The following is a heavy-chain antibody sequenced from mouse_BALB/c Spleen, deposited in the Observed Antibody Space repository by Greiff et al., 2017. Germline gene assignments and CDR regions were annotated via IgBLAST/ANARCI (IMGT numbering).Heavy chain of an antibody. D-gene: IGHD1-1*01. V-gene: IGHV1-69*02. J-gene: IGHJ2*01. CDR2: IYPSDSYT. Sequence: QVQLQQPGAELVRPGASVKLSCKASGYTFTSYWINWVKQRPGQGLEWIGNIYPSDSYTNYNQKFKDKATLTVDKSSSTAYMQLSSPTSEDSAVYYCTRGGIITTVVAPFDYWGQGTTLTVSS. CDR1: GYTFTSYW. CDR3: TRGGIITTVVAPFDY.